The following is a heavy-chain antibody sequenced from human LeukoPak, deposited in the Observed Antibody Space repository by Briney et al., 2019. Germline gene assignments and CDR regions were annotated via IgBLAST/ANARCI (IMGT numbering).Heavy chain of an antibody. CDR1: GFTFSDSY. D-gene: IGHD3-3*01. CDR2: ISSSGSTI. CDR3: ATAPSRITLFGVVPYFFDY. J-gene: IGHJ4*02. V-gene: IGHV3-11*01. Sequence: GGSLRLSCAASGFTFSDSYMSWTRQAPGKGLEWVSYISSSGSTIYYTDSVKGRFTISRDNAKNSLYLQMSSLRAEDTAVYYCATAPSRITLFGVVPYFFDYWGQGTLVTVSS.